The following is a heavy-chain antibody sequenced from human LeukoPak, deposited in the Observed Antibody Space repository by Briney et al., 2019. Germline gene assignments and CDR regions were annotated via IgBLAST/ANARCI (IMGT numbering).Heavy chain of an antibody. D-gene: IGHD4-17*01. CDR1: GFTFSSYA. CDR3: ARGYGDSGFDY. V-gene: IGHV3-30-3*01. Sequence: GGSLRLSCAASGFTFSSYAMHWVRQAPGKGLEWVAVISYDGSNKYYADSVKGRFTISRDNSKNTLYLQMNSLRAEDMAVYYCARGYGDSGFDYWGQGTLVTVSS. CDR2: ISYDGSNK. J-gene: IGHJ4*02.